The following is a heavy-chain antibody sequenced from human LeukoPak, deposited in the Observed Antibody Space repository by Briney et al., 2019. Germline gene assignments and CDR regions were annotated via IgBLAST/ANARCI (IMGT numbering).Heavy chain of an antibody. CDR2: IYYSGST. V-gene: IGHV4-38-2*01. J-gene: IGHJ4*02. CDR1: GFSFSSDGM. D-gene: IGHD5-24*01. Sequence: TLRPSCAASGFSFSSDGMSWIRQPPGKGLEWIGSIYYSGSTYNNPSLKSRVTICVDTYKNQFSLKLNSVTAADTAVYYCARGRDGYNFLNRGEYYYFDYWGQGTLVTVSS. CDR3: ARGRDGYNFLNRGEYYYFDY.